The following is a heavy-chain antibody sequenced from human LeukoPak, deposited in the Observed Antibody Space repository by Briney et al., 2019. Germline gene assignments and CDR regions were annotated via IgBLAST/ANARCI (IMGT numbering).Heavy chain of an antibody. V-gene: IGHV4-38-2*02. CDR2: IYHSGST. D-gene: IGHD2-2*02. J-gene: IGHJ6*03. CDR3: ARAIVVPAAIPGKHYYYYYMDV. Sequence: SETLSLTCTVSGYSISSGYYWGWMRQPPGKGLEWIGSIYHSGSTYYNPSLKSRVTISVDTSKNQFSLKLSSVTAADTAVYYCARAIVVPAAIPGKHYYYYYMDVWGKGTTVTVSS. CDR1: GYSISSGYY.